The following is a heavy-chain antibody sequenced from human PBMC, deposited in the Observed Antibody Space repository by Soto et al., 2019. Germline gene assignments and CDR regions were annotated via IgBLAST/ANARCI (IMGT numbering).Heavy chain of an antibody. CDR2: INTYNGNT. CDR1: GYTFTRYG. CDR3: AMVDIYVTPSPQDV. Sequence: QVQLVQSGAEVKNPGASVKVSCKASGYTFTRYGIGWARQAPGQGLEWMGWINTYNGNTNDAQNVQGRVTLTTDTSTSTVYTELRSLRSNDTAIYYCAMVDIYVTPSPQDVWGQGTTVIVSS. D-gene: IGHD2-2*03. V-gene: IGHV1-18*01. J-gene: IGHJ6*02.